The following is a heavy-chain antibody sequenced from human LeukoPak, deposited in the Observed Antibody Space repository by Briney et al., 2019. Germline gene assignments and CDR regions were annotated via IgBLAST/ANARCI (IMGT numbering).Heavy chain of an antibody. V-gene: IGHV3-23*01. Sequence: GESLSLSCAASGFTFSSYAMSWVRQAPGKGLEWVSGISTSGGSSSYADSVKGRFTISRDNPRNTLYMQMNSLRAEDTAVYYCARDRGYYDSRAYFDYWGQGTLVTVSS. CDR3: ARDRGYYDSRAYFDY. CDR2: ISTSGGSS. CDR1: GFTFSSYA. D-gene: IGHD3-22*01. J-gene: IGHJ4*02.